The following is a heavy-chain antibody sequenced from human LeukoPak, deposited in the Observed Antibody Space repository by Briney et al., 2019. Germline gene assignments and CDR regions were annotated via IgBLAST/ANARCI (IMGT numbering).Heavy chain of an antibody. D-gene: IGHD1-26*01. V-gene: IGHV4-61*01. CDR3: AREGATTDDDAFDI. CDR2: IYYSGST. CDR1: GGSVSSGSYY. Sequence: SETLSLTCTVSGGSVSSGSYYWSWIRQPPGKGLEWIGYIYYSGSTNYNPSLKSRVTISVDTSKNQFSLKLSSVTAADTAVYYCAREGATTDDDAFDIWGQGTMVTVSS. J-gene: IGHJ3*02.